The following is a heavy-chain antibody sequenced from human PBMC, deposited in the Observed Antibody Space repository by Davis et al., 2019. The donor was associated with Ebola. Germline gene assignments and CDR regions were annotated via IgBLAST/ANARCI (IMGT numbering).Heavy chain of an antibody. J-gene: IGHJ4*02. CDR2: ISGSGGST. CDR1: GFTFSSYA. CDR3: AKHIVATITGFDY. V-gene: IGHV3-23*01. Sequence: GESLKISCAASGFTFSSYAMHWVRQAPGKGLEWVSAISGSGGSTYYADSVKGRFTISRDNSKNTLYLQMNSLRAEDTAVYYCAKHIVATITGFDYWGQGTLVTVSS. D-gene: IGHD5-12*01.